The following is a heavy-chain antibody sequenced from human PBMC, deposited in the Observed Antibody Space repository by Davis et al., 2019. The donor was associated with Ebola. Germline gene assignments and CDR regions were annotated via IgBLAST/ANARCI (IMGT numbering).Heavy chain of an antibody. CDR2: INSDGSST. CDR3: AREYSSSSVYYYYGMDV. Sequence: GESLKISCAASGFTFSSYWMHWVRQAPGKGLVWVSRINSDGSSTSYADSVKGRFTISRANSKNTLYLQMNSLRAEDTAVYYCAREYSSSSVYYYYGMDVWGKGTTVTVSS. CDR1: GFTFSSYW. V-gene: IGHV3-74*01. J-gene: IGHJ6*04. D-gene: IGHD6-6*01.